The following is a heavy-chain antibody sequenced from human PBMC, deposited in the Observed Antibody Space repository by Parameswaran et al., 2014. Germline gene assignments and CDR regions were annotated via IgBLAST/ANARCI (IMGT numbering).Heavy chain of an antibody. D-gene: IGHD5-18*01. J-gene: IGHJ4*02. CDR3: ASGPDTAMAYFDY. V-gene: IGHV4-39*01. CDR2: IYYSGST. Sequence: WIRQPPGKGLEWIGSIYYSGSTYYNPSLKSRVTISVDTSKNQFSLKLSSVTAADTAVYYCASGPDTAMAYFDYWGQGTLVTVSS.